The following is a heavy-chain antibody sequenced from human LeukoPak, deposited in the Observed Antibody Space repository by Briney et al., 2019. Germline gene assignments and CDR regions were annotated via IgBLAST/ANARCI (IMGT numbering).Heavy chain of an antibody. D-gene: IGHD2-2*01. Sequence: GGSLRLSCAASGFTFRDYSMSWVRQAPGKGLEWVASISEYGSANYYVDSVKGRFTISRDNAKNALFLQLSSLRAEDTAVYYCARPRGCSITNCHYFDYWGQGALVTVSS. J-gene: IGHJ4*02. CDR3: ARPRGCSITNCHYFDY. V-gene: IGHV3-7*01. CDR2: ISEYGSAN. CDR1: GFTFRDYS.